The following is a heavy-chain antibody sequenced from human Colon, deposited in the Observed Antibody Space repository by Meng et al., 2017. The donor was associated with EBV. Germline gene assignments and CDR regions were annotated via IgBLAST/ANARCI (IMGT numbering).Heavy chain of an antibody. J-gene: IGHJ4*02. Sequence: VLGPGQVLPSDSVSLTCSISGGSITCTSSSWGWVRQPTGKRLEWIGSIYYRGSTNYNPSLKSRISMSVDMSKNPFSLKVTSVNSADTAIYYCVISSNNWGQGTLVTVSS. CDR2: IYYRGST. CDR3: VISSNN. V-gene: IGHV4-39*07. CDR1: GGSITCTSSS. D-gene: IGHD6-13*01.